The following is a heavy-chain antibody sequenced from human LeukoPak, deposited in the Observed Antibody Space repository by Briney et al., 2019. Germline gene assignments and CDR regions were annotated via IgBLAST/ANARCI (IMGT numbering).Heavy chain of an antibody. V-gene: IGHV2-5*02. D-gene: IGHD6-6*01. CDR3: AFSKYSRSDFDS. J-gene: IGHJ4*02. CDR1: GFSLSTNDVG. CDR2: IYWDDDK. Sequence: SGPTLVNPTQTLTLTCTFSGFSLSTNDVGVGWIRQRPGEALEWLALIYWDDDKRYSPSQKSRLTITKDTSKNQVVLTMANMDPADTATYYCAFSKYSRSDFDSWGQGTLVTVFS.